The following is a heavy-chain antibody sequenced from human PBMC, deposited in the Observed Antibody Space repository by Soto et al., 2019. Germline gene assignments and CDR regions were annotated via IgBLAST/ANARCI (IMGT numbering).Heavy chain of an antibody. CDR2: INAGNGNT. D-gene: IGHD1-1*01. Sequence: GASVKVSCKASGYTFTSYAMHWVRQAPGQRLEWMGWINAGNGNTKYSQKFQGRVTITRDTSASTAYMELSSLRSEDTAVYYCARDSGIQSWVDWFDPWGQGTLVTVSS. CDR1: GYTFTSYA. J-gene: IGHJ5*02. CDR3: ARDSGIQSWVDWFDP. V-gene: IGHV1-3*01.